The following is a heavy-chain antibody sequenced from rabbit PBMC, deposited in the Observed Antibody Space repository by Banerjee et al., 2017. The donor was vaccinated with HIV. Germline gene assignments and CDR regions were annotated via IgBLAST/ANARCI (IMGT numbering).Heavy chain of an antibody. Sequence: QSLEESGGDLVKPGASLTLTCTASGFDLSSYYYMCWVRQAPGKGLEWIACIYAVSSGSTYYASWAKGRFTISKTSSTTVTLQMTSLTAADTATYFCARDQHYAGYAGYGYAPYGMDLWGPGTLVTVS. CDR2: IYAVSSGST. D-gene: IGHD6-1*01. J-gene: IGHJ6*01. V-gene: IGHV1S40*01. CDR3: ARDQHYAGYAGYGYAPYGMDL. CDR1: GFDLSSYYY.